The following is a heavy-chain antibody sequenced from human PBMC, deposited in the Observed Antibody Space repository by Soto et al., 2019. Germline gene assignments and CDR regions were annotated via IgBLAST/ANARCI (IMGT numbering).Heavy chain of an antibody. Sequence: GVPVKRSPKASGYTFPGLYIHWVRQAPGQGLEWMGWINPTSGGTKWEQKFQGQVTMTSDTSISTTLMELSRLTSDDTALYFCARGGQFLPLDVCGQGTTVTDSS. J-gene: IGHJ6*02. CDR3: ARGGQFLPLDV. CDR2: INPTSGGT. D-gene: IGHD2-21*01. V-gene: IGHV1-2*02. CDR1: GYTFPGLY.